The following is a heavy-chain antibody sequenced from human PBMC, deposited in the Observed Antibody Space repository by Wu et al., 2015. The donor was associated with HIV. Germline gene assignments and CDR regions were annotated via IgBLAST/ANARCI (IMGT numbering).Heavy chain of an antibody. V-gene: IGHV1-46*03. CDR3: ARDGALSSSWNLGYYMDV. CDR2: INPSGGST. D-gene: IGHD6-13*01. CDR1: GYTFTSYY. J-gene: IGHJ6*03. Sequence: QVQLVQSGAEVKKPGASVKVSCKASGYTFTSYYMHWVRQAPGQGLEWMGIINPSGGSTSYAQKFQGRVTMTRDTSTSTVYMELSSLRSEDTAVYYCARDGALSSSWNLGYYMDVWGKGTRSPSP.